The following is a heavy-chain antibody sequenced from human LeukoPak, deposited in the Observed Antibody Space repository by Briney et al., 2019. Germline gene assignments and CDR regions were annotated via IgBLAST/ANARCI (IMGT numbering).Heavy chain of an antibody. D-gene: IGHD7-27*01. CDR1: GFTFDGFA. Sequence: PSGSLRLSCAASGFTFDGFASHWVRQAPGKGLEWVSGISWSSGSVGYADSVKGRFTISRDNAKTSLYLQMNSLRAEDTALYYCARDSLGKPINSFDPWGQGTLVTVSS. CDR2: ISWSSGSV. V-gene: IGHV3-9*01. CDR3: ARDSLGKPINSFDP. J-gene: IGHJ5*02.